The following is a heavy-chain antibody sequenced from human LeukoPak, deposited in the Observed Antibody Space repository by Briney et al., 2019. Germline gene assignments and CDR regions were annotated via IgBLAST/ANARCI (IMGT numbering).Heavy chain of an antibody. CDR2: VYYSGSI. V-gene: IGHV4-39*07. Sequence: SEALSLTCSVSGDSITSGEYYWAWLRQPPGKGLEWLGSVYYSGSIKYNPSLKGRVSISRDMSKNQFSLNLNSVNATDTAVYYCARRDYAAWFDPWGQGTLVTVSS. J-gene: IGHJ5*02. CDR1: GDSITSGEYY. D-gene: IGHD4/OR15-4a*01. CDR3: ARRDYAAWFDP.